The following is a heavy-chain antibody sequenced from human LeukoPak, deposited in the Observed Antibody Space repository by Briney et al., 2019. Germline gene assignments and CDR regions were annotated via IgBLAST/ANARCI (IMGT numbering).Heavy chain of an antibody. CDR2: ISSSGSTK. D-gene: IGHD2-15*01. CDR1: GFTFSSYE. Sequence: GGSLRLSCAASGFTFSSYEMNWVRQAPGKGPECVSYISSSGSTKYYADSVKGRFTISRDNAKNSLYLQVNSLRAEDTAVYYCARGSYCSGVSCYYGYWGQGTLVTISS. V-gene: IGHV3-48*03. CDR3: ARGSYCSGVSCYYGY. J-gene: IGHJ4*02.